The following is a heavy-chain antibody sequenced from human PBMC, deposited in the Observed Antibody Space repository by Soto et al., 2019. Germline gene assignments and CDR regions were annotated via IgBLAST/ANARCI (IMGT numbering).Heavy chain of an antibody. V-gene: IGHV5-51*01. CDR1: GYSFTGYW. J-gene: IGHJ6*02. CDR2: IDPSDSDT. CDR3: ARHYCSSTSCYPVYYYYYGMDV. Sequence: GESLKISCKGSGYSFTGYWITWVRQMPGKGLEWMGKIDPSDSDTRYSPSFQGQVTISADKSISTAYLQWSSLKASDTAMYYCARHYCSSTSCYPVYYYYYGMDVWGQGTTVTVSS. D-gene: IGHD2-2*01.